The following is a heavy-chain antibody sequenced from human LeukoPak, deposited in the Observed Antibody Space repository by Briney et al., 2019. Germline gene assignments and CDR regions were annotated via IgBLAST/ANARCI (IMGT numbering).Heavy chain of an antibody. J-gene: IGHJ4*02. CDR1: GYTFTGHY. Sequence: ASVKVSCKASGYTFTGHYIHWVRQAPGQGLEWMGWIHPNTGGTNYAQKFQGRVTMTRDTSISTAYMELSRLRSDDTAVYYCARDYYDSSGYRDYWGQGTLVTVSS. CDR2: IHPNTGGT. V-gene: IGHV1-2*02. D-gene: IGHD3-22*01. CDR3: ARDYYDSSGYRDY.